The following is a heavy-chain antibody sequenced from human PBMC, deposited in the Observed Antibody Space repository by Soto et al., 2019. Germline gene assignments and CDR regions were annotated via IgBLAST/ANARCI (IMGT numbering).Heavy chain of an antibody. D-gene: IGHD2-2*01. J-gene: IGHJ6*02. V-gene: IGHV4-34*01. CDR1: GGSFSGYY. CDR2: INHSGST. Sequence: PSETLSLTCAVYGGSFSGYYWSWIRQPPGKGLEWIGEINHSGSTNYNPSLKSRVTISVDTSKNQFSLKLSSVTAADTAVYYCARGIRYQLLYYYYGMDVWGQGTTVTVSS. CDR3: ARGIRYQLLYYYYGMDV.